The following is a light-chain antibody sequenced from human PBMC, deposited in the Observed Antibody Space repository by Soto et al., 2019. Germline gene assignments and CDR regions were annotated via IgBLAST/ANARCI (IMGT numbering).Light chain of an antibody. Sequence: DIQMTQSPSSLSASVGDRVTITCRASQGIRNYLAWYQQKPGKVPKLLIYAASTLQSGVPSRFSGSGSGTDFTRTISSLQPEGVETYDCQKYNSAPPLTFGGGTKVEIK. CDR1: QGIRNY. J-gene: IGKJ4*01. CDR3: QKYNSAPPLT. CDR2: AAS. V-gene: IGKV1-27*01.